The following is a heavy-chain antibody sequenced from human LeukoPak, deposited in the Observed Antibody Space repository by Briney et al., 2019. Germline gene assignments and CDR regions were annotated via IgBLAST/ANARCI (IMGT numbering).Heavy chain of an antibody. V-gene: IGHV3-74*01. J-gene: IGHJ4*02. Sequence: GGSLRLSCAVSGLSFSNYWMHWVRQAPGKGLVWVARTNLHGTAVDHADSVKGRFTISRDNAKNTLFLQMNSLRAEDTAIYYCASAYTYVRLGDHWGQGTLVTVSS. D-gene: IGHD3-16*01. CDR1: GLSFSNYW. CDR2: TNLHGTAV. CDR3: ASAYTYVRLGDH.